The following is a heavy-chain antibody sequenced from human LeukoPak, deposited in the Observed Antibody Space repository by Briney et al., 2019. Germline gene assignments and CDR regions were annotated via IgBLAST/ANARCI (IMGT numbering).Heavy chain of an antibody. Sequence: SETLSLTCTVSGASVSSFYWNWIRQPPGKGLEWIGSMYYSGTTNYDPSFKSRVTISLDTSKNEFSLRLKSLTAADTAVYYCARDETWIQPHGRGWFDPWGQGTLVTVSS. CDR2: MYYSGTT. CDR1: GASVSSFY. V-gene: IGHV4-59*02. CDR3: ARDETWIQPHGRGWFDP. D-gene: IGHD5-18*01. J-gene: IGHJ5*02.